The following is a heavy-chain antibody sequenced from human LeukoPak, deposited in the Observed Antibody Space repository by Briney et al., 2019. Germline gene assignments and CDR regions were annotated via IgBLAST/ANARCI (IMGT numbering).Heavy chain of an antibody. D-gene: IGHD5-18*01. CDR2: ISGSGGST. CDR1: GFTFSSYA. J-gene: IGHJ4*02. Sequence: GGSLRLSCAASGFTFSSYAMSWIRQAPGKGLEWVSAISGSGGSTYYADSVKGRFTISRDNSKNTLYLQMNSLRAEDTAVYYCAKGATKYSYGGTNYWGQGTLVTVSS. V-gene: IGHV3-23*01. CDR3: AKGATKYSYGGTNY.